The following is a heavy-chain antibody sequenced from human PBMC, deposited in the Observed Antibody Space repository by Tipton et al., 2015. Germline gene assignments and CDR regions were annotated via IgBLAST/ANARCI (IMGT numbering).Heavy chain of an antibody. D-gene: IGHD2-15*01. Sequence: TLSLTCNVSGGFISNYDWSWIRLPAEKGLEWIGRFYSSGSTHYNPSLKSRVTMSVDTSKNQFSLKLRSVTAADTAMYYCARDAGIVAAPSRYFHYWGQGTLVTVSS. J-gene: IGHJ1*01. V-gene: IGHV4-4*07. CDR3: ARDAGIVAAPSRYFHY. CDR1: GGFISNYD. CDR2: FYSSGST.